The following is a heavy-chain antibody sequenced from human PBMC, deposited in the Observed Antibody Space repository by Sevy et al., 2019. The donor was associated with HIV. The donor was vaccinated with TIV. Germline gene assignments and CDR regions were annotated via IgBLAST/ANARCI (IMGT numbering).Heavy chain of an antibody. CDR2: IRSKLYGGNT. D-gene: IGHD3-16*01. V-gene: IGHV3-49*03. CDR1: GFSFDNYV. J-gene: IGHJ4*02. CDR3: SRDRYGVHSYAADY. Sequence: GGSLRLSCSASGFSFDNYVMNWFRQAPGKGLEWVGFIRSKLYGGNTEYAASVKGRFTIYRDDSKSIAYLKMNSLKTEDSGGYYCSRDRYGVHSYAADYWGQGTLVTVSS.